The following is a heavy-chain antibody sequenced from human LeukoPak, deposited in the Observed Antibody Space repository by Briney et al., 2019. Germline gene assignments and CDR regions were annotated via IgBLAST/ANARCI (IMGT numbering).Heavy chain of an antibody. Sequence: GESLKISCKGSGFSFTNYWIGWVRQMPGKGLEWMGIIYPGDSDTRYSPSLQGHVSISADKSISTAYLQWSSLKASDTAIYYCARGSTYYYDSSGYPEYWGQGTLVTVSS. CDR2: IYPGDSDT. D-gene: IGHD3-22*01. CDR1: GFSFTNYW. V-gene: IGHV5-51*01. J-gene: IGHJ4*02. CDR3: ARGSTYYYDSSGYPEY.